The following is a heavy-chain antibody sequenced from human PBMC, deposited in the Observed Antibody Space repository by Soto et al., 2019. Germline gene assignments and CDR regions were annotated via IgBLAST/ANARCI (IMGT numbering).Heavy chain of an antibody. J-gene: IGHJ5*02. Sequence: QVQLQESGPGLVKPSETLSLTCTVSGGSVSSGSYYWSWIRQPPGKGLEWIGYIYYSGSTNYNPSLKSRVTISVDTYKNQFSLELSSVTAADTAVYDCARVGATTWFDPWGQGTLVTVCS. V-gene: IGHV4-61*01. CDR3: ARVGATTWFDP. CDR1: GGSVSSGSYY. D-gene: IGHD1-26*01. CDR2: IYYSGST.